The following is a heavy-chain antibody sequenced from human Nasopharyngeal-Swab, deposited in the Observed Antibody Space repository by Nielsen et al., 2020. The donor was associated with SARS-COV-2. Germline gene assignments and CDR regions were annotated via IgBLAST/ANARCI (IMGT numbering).Heavy chain of an antibody. CDR3: ARGFGSGRH. CDR2: ISHTGSDI. Sequence: GESLKISCVGSGFIFSTYNLNWVRQAPGKGLEWVSSISHTGSDIYYADPVKGRFTISRDNAKNSVYLQMNSLRAEDTAVYYCARGFGSGRHWGQGTLVTVSS. D-gene: IGHD3-10*01. CDR1: GFIFSTYN. J-gene: IGHJ4*02. V-gene: IGHV3-21*01.